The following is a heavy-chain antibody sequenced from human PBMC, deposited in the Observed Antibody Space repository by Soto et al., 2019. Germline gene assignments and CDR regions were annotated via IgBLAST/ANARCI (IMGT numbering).Heavy chain of an antibody. CDR1: GDSISSYY. J-gene: IGHJ5*02. Sequence: SETLSLTCTVSGDSISSYYWTWIRQPPGKGLEWIGYIYYSGSTNYNPSLKSRVTISVDTSKNQFSLKLTSVAAADTAVYYCARGVATIGPWGQGTLVTVSS. V-gene: IGHV4-59*01. CDR3: ARGVATIGP. CDR2: IYYSGST. D-gene: IGHD5-12*01.